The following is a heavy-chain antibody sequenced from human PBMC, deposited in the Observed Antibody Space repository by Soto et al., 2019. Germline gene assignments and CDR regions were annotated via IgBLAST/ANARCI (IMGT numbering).Heavy chain of an antibody. V-gene: IGHV5-51*01. CDR2: IYPGDSDT. CDR3: ARTSAAGKYYNAMDV. Sequence: GESLKISCKGSGYSFTSYWIGWVRQMPGKGLEWMGIIYPGDSDTRYSPSFQGQVTISADKSISTAYLQWSSLKASDTAMYYCARTSAAGKYYNAMDVWGQGTTVTVSS. CDR1: GYSFTSYW. J-gene: IGHJ6*02. D-gene: IGHD6-13*01.